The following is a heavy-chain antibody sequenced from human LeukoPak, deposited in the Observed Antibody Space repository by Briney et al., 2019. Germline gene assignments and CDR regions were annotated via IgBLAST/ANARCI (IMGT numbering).Heavy chain of an antibody. CDR3: AREINYYGSGSPKFFDY. J-gene: IGHJ4*02. D-gene: IGHD3-10*01. CDR2: INHSGST. CDR1: GGSFSGYY. Sequence: SETLSLTCAVYGGSFSGYYWSWIRQPPGKGLEWIGEINHSGSTNYNLSLKSRVTISVDTSKNQFSLKLSSVTAADTAVYYCAREINYYGSGSPKFFDYWGQGTLVTVSS. V-gene: IGHV4-34*01.